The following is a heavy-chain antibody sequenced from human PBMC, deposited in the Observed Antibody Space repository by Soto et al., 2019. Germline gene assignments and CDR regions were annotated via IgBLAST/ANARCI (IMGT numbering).Heavy chain of an antibody. D-gene: IGHD6-19*01. CDR1: GFTFSSYT. J-gene: IGHJ6*04. Sequence: GGSLRLSCAASGFTFSSYTMNWVRQAPGKGLEWVSSISSSSTYIYYADSVKGRFTISRDNAENSLYLQMSSLRAEDTAVYYCASEAGTVYYYYGMDVWGKGTTVTVS. CDR3: ASEAGTVYYYYGMDV. CDR2: ISSSSTYI. V-gene: IGHV3-21*01.